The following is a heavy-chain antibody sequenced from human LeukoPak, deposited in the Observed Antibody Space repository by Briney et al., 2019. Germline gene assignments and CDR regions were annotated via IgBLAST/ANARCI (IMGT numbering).Heavy chain of an antibody. V-gene: IGHV4-34*01. CDR1: GGSFSGYY. CDR2: INHSGST. Sequence: SETLSLTCAVYGGSFSGYYWSWIRQPPGKGLEWIGEINHSGSTNYNPSLRSRVTISVDTSKNQFSLKLSSVTAADTAVYYCAVKRGYCYDSSGYYNWRQGTLVTVSS. J-gene: IGHJ4*02. CDR3: AVKRGYCYDSSGYYN. D-gene: IGHD3-22*01.